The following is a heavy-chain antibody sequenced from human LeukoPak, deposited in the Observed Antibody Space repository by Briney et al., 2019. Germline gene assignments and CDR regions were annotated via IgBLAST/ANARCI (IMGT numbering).Heavy chain of an antibody. CDR2: ISSSGSTI. J-gene: IGHJ3*02. Sequence: PGGSLRLSCAAFGLTVSSSYMSWVRQAPGKGLEWVSYISSSGSTIYYADSVKGRFTISRDNAKNSLYLQMNSLRAEDTAVYYCARDCGGGSCYGPYDAFDIWGQGTMVTVSS. CDR1: GLTVSSSY. V-gene: IGHV3-11*04. CDR3: ARDCGGGSCYGPYDAFDI. D-gene: IGHD2-15*01.